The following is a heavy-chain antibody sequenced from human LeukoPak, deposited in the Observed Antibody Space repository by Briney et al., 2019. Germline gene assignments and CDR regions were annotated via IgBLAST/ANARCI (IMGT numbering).Heavy chain of an antibody. CDR2: INGRGVST. V-gene: IGHV3-23*01. D-gene: IGHD3-22*01. CDR1: GFTFKTYG. CDR3: AREAYYVCSGYLDY. Sequence: GGSLRLSCVASGFTFKTYGMSWVRQAPGKGLEWVACINGRGVSTYYADSVKGRYTISRDNSKNTLYLHMSSLRADDTAIYYCAREAYYVCSGYLDYWGQGTLVTVS. J-gene: IGHJ4*02.